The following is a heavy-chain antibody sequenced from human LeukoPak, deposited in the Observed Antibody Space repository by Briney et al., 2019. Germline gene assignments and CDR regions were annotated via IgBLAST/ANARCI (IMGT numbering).Heavy chain of an antibody. V-gene: IGHV3-30*19. D-gene: IGHD1-26*01. CDR2: ISYDGSNK. CDR3: ARPSGSYHTYFDY. CDR1: GFTFSSYG. Sequence: GGSLRLSCAASGFTFSSYGMHWVRQAPGKGLEWVAVISYDGSNKYYADSVKGRFTISRDNSKNTLYLQMNSLRAEDTAVYYCARPSGSYHTYFDYWGQGTLVTVSS. J-gene: IGHJ4*02.